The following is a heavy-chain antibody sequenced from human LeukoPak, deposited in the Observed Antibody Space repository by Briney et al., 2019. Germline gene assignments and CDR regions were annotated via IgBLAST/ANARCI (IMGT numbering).Heavy chain of an antibody. CDR2: IYYSGST. J-gene: IGHJ3*02. V-gene: IGHV4-59*08. CDR3: ARRIASARDAFHI. CDR1: GGSISSYY. Sequence: SETLSLTCTVSGGSISSYYWSWIRQRPGKRLEWSGYIYYSGSTNYNPSLTSRVTISVDTSTNQFSLKLSSGPAADTAVYYCARRIASARDAFHIWGQGTMVTVSS.